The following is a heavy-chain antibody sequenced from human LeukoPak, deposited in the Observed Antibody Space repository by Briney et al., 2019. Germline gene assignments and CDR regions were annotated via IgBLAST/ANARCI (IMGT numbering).Heavy chain of an antibody. CDR3: ARGLKTIAVAGTVYFDY. D-gene: IGHD6-19*01. CDR2: INSDGSST. V-gene: IGHV3-74*01. Sequence: GGSLRLSCAASGFTFSSYWMHWVRQAPGKGLVWVSRINSDGSSTSYADSVKGRFTISRDNAKNTLLLQMNSLRAEDTAVYYCARGLKTIAVAGTVYFDYWGQGTLVTVSS. CDR1: GFTFSSYW. J-gene: IGHJ4*02.